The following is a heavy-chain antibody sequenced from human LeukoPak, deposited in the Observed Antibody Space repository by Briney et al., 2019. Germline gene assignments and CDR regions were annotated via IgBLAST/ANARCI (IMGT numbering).Heavy chain of an antibody. V-gene: IGHV4-34*01. D-gene: IGHD6-13*01. CDR2: VNESGGT. J-gene: IGHJ6*03. CDR1: IDSFSNYH. Sequence: SETLSLTCAVYIDSFSNYHWNWIRQTPAKGMEWIGEVNESGGTNISPSLKSRVTISVDTSKNQFSLKLSSVTAADTAVYYCARDVLTAAPGYYYMDVWGKGTTVTVSS. CDR3: ARDVLTAAPGYYYMDV.